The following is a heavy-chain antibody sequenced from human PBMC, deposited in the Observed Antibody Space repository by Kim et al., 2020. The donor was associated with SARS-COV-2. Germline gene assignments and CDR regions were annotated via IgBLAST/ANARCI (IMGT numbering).Heavy chain of an antibody. J-gene: IGHJ6*01. CDR2: INHSGST. V-gene: IGHV4-34*01. CDR3: ARERYSSSRYGLSLLMDV. Sequence: SETLSLTCAVYGGSFSGYYWSWIRQPPGKGLEWIGEINHSGSTNYNPSLKSRVTISVDTSKNQFSLKLSSVTAADTAVYYCARERYSSSRYGLSLLMDVWGKGPRSPSPQ. D-gene: IGHD6-13*01. CDR1: GGSFSGYY.